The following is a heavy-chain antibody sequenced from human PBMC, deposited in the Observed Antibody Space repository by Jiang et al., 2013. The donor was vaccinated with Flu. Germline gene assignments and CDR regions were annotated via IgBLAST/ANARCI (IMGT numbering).Heavy chain of an antibody. V-gene: IGHV7-4-1*02. J-gene: IGHJ4*01. CDR3: VRRDKYSSGWSFDY. CDR2: ITTNTGSP. D-gene: IGHD6-19*01. Sequence: SELKKPGASVKISCTASGYVFTEYSMNWVRQSPGQGFEWMGRITTNTGSPTYAQGFRGRFVFSLDTSVSTAYLEINSLKAEDTAVYYCVRRDKYSSGWSFDYWGHGTLVTVSS. CDR1: GYVFTEYS.